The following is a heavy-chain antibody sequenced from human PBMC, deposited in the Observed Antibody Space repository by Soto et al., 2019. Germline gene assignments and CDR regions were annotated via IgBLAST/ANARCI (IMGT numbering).Heavy chain of an antibody. CDR1: GYTFTSYD. CDR2: MNPNSGNT. CDR3: ARGLIYSSSWYPFDY. Sequence: ASEKVSCKASGYTFTSYDINWVRQATGQGLEWMGWMNPNSGNTGYAQKFQGRVTMTRNTSISTAYMELSSPRSEDTAVYYCARGLIYSSSWYPFDYWGQGTLVTVSS. V-gene: IGHV1-8*01. D-gene: IGHD6-13*01. J-gene: IGHJ4*02.